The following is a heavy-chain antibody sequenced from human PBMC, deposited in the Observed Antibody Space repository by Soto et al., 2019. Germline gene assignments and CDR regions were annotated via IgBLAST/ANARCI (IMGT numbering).Heavy chain of an antibody. CDR3: ARNRGYSYGPVGSAFDF. V-gene: IGHV4-59*08. J-gene: IGHJ4*02. CDR2: INYSGNT. D-gene: IGHD5-18*01. Sequence: QVRLQESGPGLVKPSETRSLTCTIAGDYISAYYWSWIRQPPGKELEWIGYINYSGNTNRNPSFKGRVTISIDTSKNELSLTLSSVTAADTAVYYCARNRGYSYGPVGSAFDFWGQGTLVTVSS. CDR1: GDYISAYY.